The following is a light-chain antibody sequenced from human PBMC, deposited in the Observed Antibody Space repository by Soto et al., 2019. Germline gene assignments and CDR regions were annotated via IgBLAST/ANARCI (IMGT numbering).Light chain of an antibody. V-gene: IGLV1-44*01. J-gene: IGLJ2*01. CDR2: SNN. Sequence: QSVLTQPPSASGTPGQRVTISCSGSSSNIGSNTVNWYQQLPGTAPKLLIYSNNQRPSGVSNRFSGSKSGNTASLTISGLRAEDEGDYYCSSYTSSSTVVFGGGTKLTVL. CDR3: SSYTSSSTVV. CDR1: SSNIGSNT.